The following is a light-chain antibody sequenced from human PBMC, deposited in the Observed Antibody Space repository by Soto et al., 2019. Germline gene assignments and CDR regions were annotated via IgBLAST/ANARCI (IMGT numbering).Light chain of an antibody. CDR3: QTWGTGFPE. CDR1: SGHSDYA. CDR2: LNSDGSH. V-gene: IGLV4-69*01. J-gene: IGLJ2*01. Sequence: QPVLTQSPSASASLGASVKLTCTLSSGHSDYAIAWHQQQPEKGPRYLMKLNSDGSHTKGDGIPDRFSGSSSGAERYLTISGLQSDDEAHYYCQTWGTGFPEFGGGTKVTVL.